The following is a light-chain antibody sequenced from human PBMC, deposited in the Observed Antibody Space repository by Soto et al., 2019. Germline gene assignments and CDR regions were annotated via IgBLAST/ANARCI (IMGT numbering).Light chain of an antibody. J-gene: IGLJ1*01. CDR1: SSDVGRYNY. Sequence: QSALTQPASVSGSPGQSITISCTGTSSDVGRYNYVSWYQQHPGKAPKLMISEVSNRPSGVPNRFSGSKSGNTASLTISGLQTEDEADYYYNSYTSSSTRVFGTGTKVTV. CDR2: EVS. CDR3: NSYTSSSTRV. V-gene: IGLV2-14*01.